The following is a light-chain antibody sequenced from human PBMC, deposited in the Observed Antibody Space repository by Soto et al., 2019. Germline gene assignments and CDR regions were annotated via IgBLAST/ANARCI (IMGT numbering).Light chain of an antibody. CDR2: DES. CDR3: QQFSSYPLT. V-gene: IGKV3-20*01. J-gene: IGKJ4*01. Sequence: LLTQSPGTLSLSAGDRATLSWRDSQTVRNNYLAWYQQKPGQAPRLLIYDESSRATGIPDRLSGGGSGTDLTLTISRLEPEDFAVYYCQQFSSYPLTCGGGTKVDIK. CDR1: QTVRNNY.